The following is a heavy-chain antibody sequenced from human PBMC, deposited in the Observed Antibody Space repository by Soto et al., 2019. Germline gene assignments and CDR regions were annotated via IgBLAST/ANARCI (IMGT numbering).Heavy chain of an antibody. CDR3: ARGFYDSSAFYPHFAY. D-gene: IGHD3-22*01. CDR2: IYYTGST. Sequence: SETLALTCTVSGGSFSHYDWGWIRQPPGKGLQWIAYIYYTGSTNYNPSLSSRITMSVDTSKNRFSLRLASVTAADTAIYYCARGFYDSSAFYPHFAYWGQGTPVTVSS. J-gene: IGHJ4*02. V-gene: IGHV4-59*13. CDR1: GGSFSHYD.